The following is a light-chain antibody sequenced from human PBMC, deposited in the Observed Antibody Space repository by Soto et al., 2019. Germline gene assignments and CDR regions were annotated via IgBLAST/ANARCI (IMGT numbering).Light chain of an antibody. CDR1: QSVSSN. V-gene: IGKV3-15*01. Sequence: EIVMTQSPATLSVSPGERATLSCRASQSVSSNLAWYQQKPGQAPRLLIYGASTRATGIPARFSGSGSGTECTRTISSLQSEDFAIYYCQQYNNWPLTFGPGTKVDIK. CDR3: QQYNNWPLT. J-gene: IGKJ3*01. CDR2: GAS.